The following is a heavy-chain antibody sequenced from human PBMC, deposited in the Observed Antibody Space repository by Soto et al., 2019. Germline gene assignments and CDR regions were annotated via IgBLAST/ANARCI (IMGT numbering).Heavy chain of an antibody. CDR3: ARRDTSGFLRYFDN. J-gene: IGHJ4*02. CDR1: GGTLSSFINYP. Sequence: SVKVSCKASGGTLSSFINYPINWVRQAPGQGLEWMGGIVPNVGTVNYAQKFQGRVTITADKSTGTAYMEVSSLRSEDTALYYCARRDTSGFLRYFDNWGQGALVTVSS. V-gene: IGHV1-69*06. CDR2: IVPNVGTV. D-gene: IGHD3-3*01.